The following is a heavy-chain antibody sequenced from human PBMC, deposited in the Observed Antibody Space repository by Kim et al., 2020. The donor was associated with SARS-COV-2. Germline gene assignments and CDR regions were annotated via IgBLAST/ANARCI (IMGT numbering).Heavy chain of an antibody. D-gene: IGHD6-19*01. Sequence: SETLSLTCTVSGGSISSYYWSWIRQPPGKGLEWIGYIYYSGSTNYNPSLKSRVTISVDTSNNQFSLKLSSVTAADTAVYYCARAVGYSSGWYGAFDIWGQGTMVTVSS. CDR3: ARAVGYSSGWYGAFDI. CDR1: GGSISSYY. CDR2: IYYSGST. J-gene: IGHJ3*02. V-gene: IGHV4-59*13.